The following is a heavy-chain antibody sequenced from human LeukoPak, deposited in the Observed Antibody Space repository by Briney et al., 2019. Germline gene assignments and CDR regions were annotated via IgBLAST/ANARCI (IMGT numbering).Heavy chain of an antibody. V-gene: IGHV3-7*01. CDR1: RFTLSNYW. CDR3: ARGGIRGVTWNWLDP. J-gene: IGHJ5*02. D-gene: IGHD3-10*01. Sequence: GGSLRLSCAASRFTLSNYWMSWVRQAPGKGLEWVANIKQDGSETYYVDSVKGRFTISRDNAKNSLSLQMNSLRAEDTAVYYCARGGIRGVTWNWLDPWGQGTLVTVSS. CDR2: IKQDGSET.